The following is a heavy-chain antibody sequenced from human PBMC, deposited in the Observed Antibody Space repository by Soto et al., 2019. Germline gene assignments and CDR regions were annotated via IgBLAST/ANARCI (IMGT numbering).Heavy chain of an antibody. V-gene: IGHV1-46*01. D-gene: IGHD6-19*01. J-gene: IGHJ4*02. CDR3: AKRSPGIAVAGPPDY. CDR2: INPSGGST. Sequence: ASVKVSCKASGYTFTSYYMHWVRQAPGQGLEWMGIINPSGGSTSYAQKFQGRVTMTRDTSTSTVYMELSSLRSEDTAVYYCAKRSPGIAVAGPPDYWGQGTLVTVSS. CDR1: GYTFTSYY.